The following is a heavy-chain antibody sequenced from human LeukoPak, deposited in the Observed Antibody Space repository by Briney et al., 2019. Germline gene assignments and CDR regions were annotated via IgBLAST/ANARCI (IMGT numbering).Heavy chain of an antibody. CDR2: ISAYNGNP. Sequence: ASVKVSCRASGYTFTNFGISWVRQAPGQGLEWIAWISAYNGNPTYAQNLQGRVTVTTDTSTNTAYMELRSLTSDDTAVYFCARAGQGYYYDTSAYYFDYWGQGTLSPSP. D-gene: IGHD3-22*01. CDR1: GYTFTNFG. J-gene: IGHJ4*02. CDR3: ARAGQGYYYDTSAYYFDY. V-gene: IGHV1-18*01.